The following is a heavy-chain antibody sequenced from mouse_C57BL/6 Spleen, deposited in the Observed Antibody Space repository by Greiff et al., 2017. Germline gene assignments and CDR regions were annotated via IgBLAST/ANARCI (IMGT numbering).Heavy chain of an antibody. Sequence: DVHLVESGGGLVKPGGSLKLSCAASGFTFSSYAMSWVRQTPEKRLEWVATISDGGSYTYYPDNVKGRFTISRDNAKNNLYLQMSHLKSEDTAMYYCARLITTVVAIDYWGQGTTLTVSS. CDR3: ARLITTVVAIDY. J-gene: IGHJ2*01. V-gene: IGHV5-4*01. CDR2: ISDGGSYT. CDR1: GFTFSSYA. D-gene: IGHD1-1*01.